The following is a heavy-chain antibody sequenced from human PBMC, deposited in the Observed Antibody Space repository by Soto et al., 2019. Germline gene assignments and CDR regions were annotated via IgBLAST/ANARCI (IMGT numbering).Heavy chain of an antibody. CDR2: IKEDGSEA. V-gene: IGHV3-7*05. J-gene: IGHJ6*02. D-gene: IGHD3-16*01. Sequence: ESGGGLVPPGGSLRLSCAASGFTFSTYWMNWVRQAPGKGLEWVANIKEDGSEAYYVDSVKGRFTISRDNAKNSLYLDMNSLRGEDTAVYYCARDWGAPGRGSALGYYYHFGMDVWGQGTTVTVPS. CDR3: ARDWGAPGRGSALGYYYHFGMDV. CDR1: GFTFSTYW.